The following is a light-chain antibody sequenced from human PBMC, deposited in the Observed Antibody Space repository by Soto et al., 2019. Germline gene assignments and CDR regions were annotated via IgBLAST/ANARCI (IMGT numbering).Light chain of an antibody. CDR1: QSISIW. V-gene: IGKV1-5*03. CDR3: QQYNSDST. CDR2: KAS. J-gene: IGKJ1*01. Sequence: IQMTQSPSTLPASVGDRVTITCRASQSISIWLAWYQQKPGKAPKLLIYKASNLESEVPSRFSGSGSGTEFPLTINILQPDDSATYYCQQYNSDSTFGQGIKVESK.